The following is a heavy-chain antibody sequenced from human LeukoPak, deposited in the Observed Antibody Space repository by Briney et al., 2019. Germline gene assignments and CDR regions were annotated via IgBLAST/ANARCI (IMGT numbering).Heavy chain of an antibody. CDR1: GFTFSGSA. D-gene: IGHD1-14*01. V-gene: IGHV3-73*01. J-gene: IGHJ6*03. CDR2: IRSKANSYAT. Sequence: GGSLKLSCAASGFTFSGSAMHWVRQASGKGLEWVGRIRSKANSYATAYAASVKGRFTISRDDSKNTAYLQMNSLKTEDTAVYYCTRVGGIYYMDVWGKGITVTVSS. CDR3: TRVGGIYYMDV.